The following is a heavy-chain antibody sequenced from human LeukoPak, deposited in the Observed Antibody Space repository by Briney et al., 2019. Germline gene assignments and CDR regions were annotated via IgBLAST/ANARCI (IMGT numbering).Heavy chain of an antibody. D-gene: IGHD6-13*01. CDR3: ARVLGSSWYAGGRYYYYMDV. CDR1: GYTFTSYG. CDR2: ISAYNGNT. V-gene: IGHV1-18*01. Sequence: GASVKVSCKASGYTFTSYGISWVRQAPGQGLEWMGWISAYNGNTNYAQKLQGRVTMTTDTSTSTAYMELRSLRSDDTAVYYCARVLGSSWYAGGRYYYYMDVWGKGTTVTVSS. J-gene: IGHJ6*03.